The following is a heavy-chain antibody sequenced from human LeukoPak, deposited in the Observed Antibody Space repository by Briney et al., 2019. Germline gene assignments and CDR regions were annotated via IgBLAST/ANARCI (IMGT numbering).Heavy chain of an antibody. V-gene: IGHV3-33*01. J-gene: IGHJ4*02. CDR2: MWYDGNKE. D-gene: IGHD5-18*01. CDR1: GFPFCNYG. CDR3: ARDGWSAMGVFDY. Sequence: GGSLRLSCAAPGFPFCNYGMHWVRQAPGKGLERVAVMWYDGNKEYYADSVKGRFTISRDNSKNTLYLQMNSLRAEDTAVYYCARDGWSAMGVFDYWGQGTLVTVSS.